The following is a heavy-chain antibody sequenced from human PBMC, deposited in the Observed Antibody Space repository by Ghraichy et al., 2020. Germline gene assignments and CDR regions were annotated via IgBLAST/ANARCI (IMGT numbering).Heavy chain of an antibody. CDR1: EFTFDGYP. D-gene: IGHD3-10*01. V-gene: IGHV3-23*01. CDR2: FGADGRTT. J-gene: IGHJ3*01. Sequence: GGSLRLSCAASEFTFDGYPMTWVRQAPGKGLEWVSTFGADGRTTFYADSVKGRFTISRDESKSTMYLQMNSLRAEDTAVYYCAKEGGRLGEGAFDVWGQGTMVTGSS. CDR3: AKEGGRLGEGAFDV.